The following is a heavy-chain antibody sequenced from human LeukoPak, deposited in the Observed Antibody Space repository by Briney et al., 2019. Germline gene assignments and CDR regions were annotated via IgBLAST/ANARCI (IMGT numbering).Heavy chain of an antibody. D-gene: IGHD3-3*01. V-gene: IGHV3-23*01. J-gene: IGHJ4*02. Sequence: SGGSLRLSCVASGFTFSSYWMHWVRQAPGKGLEWVSAISGSGGSTYYADSVKGRFTISRDNSKNTLYLQMNSLRAEDTAVYYCAKLIFGVVIIDYWGQGTLVTVSS. CDR1: GFTFSSYW. CDR2: ISGSGGST. CDR3: AKLIFGVVIIDY.